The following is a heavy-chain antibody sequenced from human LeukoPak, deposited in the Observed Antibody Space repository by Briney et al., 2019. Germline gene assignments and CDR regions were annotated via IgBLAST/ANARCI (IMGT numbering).Heavy chain of an antibody. V-gene: IGHV4-34*01. Sequence: SETLSLTCGVYGRSFRGYYWSWLRQSPGKGREWIGEIIHSGSTNYHPSLKTRVNILVNMSKNQSSLKLSPVTGAGTAVYYCGRGPGWTIAARPLDSWGPGTLVTVSS. J-gene: IGHJ5*01. CDR3: GRGPGWTIAARPLDS. CDR1: GRSFRGYY. D-gene: IGHD6-6*01. CDR2: IIHSGST.